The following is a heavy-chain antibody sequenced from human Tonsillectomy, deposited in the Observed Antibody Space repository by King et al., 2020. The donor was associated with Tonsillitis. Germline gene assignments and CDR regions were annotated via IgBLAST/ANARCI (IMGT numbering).Heavy chain of an antibody. Sequence: QLVQSGGGVVQPGRSLRLSCAASGFTFSSYGMHWVRQAPGKGLEWVAVISYDGSNKYYADSVKGRFTISRDNSKNTLYLQMNSPRAEDTAVYYCAKGSLLWFGELYTYFDYWGQGTLVTVSS. V-gene: IGHV3-30*18. J-gene: IGHJ4*02. CDR1: GFTFSSYG. CDR2: ISYDGSNK. CDR3: AKGSLLWFGELYTYFDY. D-gene: IGHD3-10*01.